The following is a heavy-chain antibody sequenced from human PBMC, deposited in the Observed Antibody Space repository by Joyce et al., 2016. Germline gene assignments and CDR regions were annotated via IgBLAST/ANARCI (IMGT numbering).Heavy chain of an antibody. CDR1: GYIFTRFY. J-gene: IGHJ5*02. Sequence: QVQLVQSGAEMQRPGASVKVSCKTSGYIFTRFYIHWVRQAPGQGLEWMGIINPSGGSPTYAPKFRDRVTMTRDTSTTTVYLEMSSLRPEDTAVYYCARQMHDFGDYEAFDPWGQGTL. V-gene: IGHV1-46*01. D-gene: IGHD4-17*01. CDR2: INPSGGSP. CDR3: ARQMHDFGDYEAFDP.